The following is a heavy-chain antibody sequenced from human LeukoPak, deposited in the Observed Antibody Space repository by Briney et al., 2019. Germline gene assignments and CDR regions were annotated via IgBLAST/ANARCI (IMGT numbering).Heavy chain of an antibody. V-gene: IGHV3-74*01. D-gene: IGHD3-10*01. J-gene: IGHJ4*02. CDR3: ARGCGVTGDY. Sequence: PGGSLRLSCAASGFTFSDYWMHWVRQVPGKGRVWVSRINGGESSTSYADYVKGRLTISRDNAKNTLDLQMNSLRAEDTAVYYCARGCGVTGDYWGRGALVTVSS. CDR1: GFTFSDYW. CDR2: INGGESST.